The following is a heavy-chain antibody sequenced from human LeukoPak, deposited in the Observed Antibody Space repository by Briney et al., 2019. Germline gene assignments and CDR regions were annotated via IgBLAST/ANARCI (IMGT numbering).Heavy chain of an antibody. CDR2: ISGSGYST. D-gene: IGHD5-18*01. Sequence: GGSLRLSCAASGFTFSSYAMSWVRQAPGKGLEWVSAISGSGYSTYHADSVKGRFTISRDNSKNTLYLQMNSLRAEDTAVYYCAKDFPDTAMITLIFDYWGQGTLVTVSS. CDR1: GFTFSSYA. CDR3: AKDFPDTAMITLIFDY. J-gene: IGHJ4*02. V-gene: IGHV3-23*01.